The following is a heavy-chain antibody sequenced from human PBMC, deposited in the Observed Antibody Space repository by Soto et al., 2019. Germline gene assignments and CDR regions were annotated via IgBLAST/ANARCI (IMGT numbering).Heavy chain of an antibody. V-gene: IGHV4-31*03. J-gene: IGHJ4*02. Sequence: SETLSLTCTVSGGPINSGGYYWSWIRQHPGKGLEWIGYINYSGSTNYNPSLKSRVIISRDTSKNHLSLNLSSVTAADTAIYYCARNYCNSKVYGYWGQGTLVTVSS. CDR2: INYSGST. CDR3: ARNYCNSKVYGY. D-gene: IGHD3-22*01. CDR1: GGPINSGGYY.